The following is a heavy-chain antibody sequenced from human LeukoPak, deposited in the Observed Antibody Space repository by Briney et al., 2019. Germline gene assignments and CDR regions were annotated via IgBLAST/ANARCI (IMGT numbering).Heavy chain of an antibody. Sequence: ASVKVSCKASGYTFTSYGIGWVRQAPGQGLEWMGWISAYNGNTNYAQKLQGRVTMTTDTSTSTAYMELRSLRSDDTAVYYCARDPDGVAVAGTLDDYWGQGTLVTVSS. D-gene: IGHD6-19*01. J-gene: IGHJ4*02. CDR2: ISAYNGNT. CDR1: GYTFTSYG. CDR3: ARDPDGVAVAGTLDDY. V-gene: IGHV1-18*01.